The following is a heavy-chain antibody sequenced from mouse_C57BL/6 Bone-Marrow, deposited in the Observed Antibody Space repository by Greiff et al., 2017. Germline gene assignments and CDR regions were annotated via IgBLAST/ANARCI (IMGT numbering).Heavy chain of an antibody. CDR1: GFTFSSYG. V-gene: IGHV5-6*01. CDR2: ISSGGSYT. Sequence: EVQRVESGGDLVKPGGSLKLSCAASGFTFSSYGMSWVRQTPDKRLEWVATISSGGSYTYYPDSVKGRFTISRDNAKNTLYLQMSSLKSEDTAMYYCARRSYYYDSNSGWFAYWGQGTLVTVSA. J-gene: IGHJ3*01. CDR3: ARRSYYYDSNSGWFAY. D-gene: IGHD1-1*01.